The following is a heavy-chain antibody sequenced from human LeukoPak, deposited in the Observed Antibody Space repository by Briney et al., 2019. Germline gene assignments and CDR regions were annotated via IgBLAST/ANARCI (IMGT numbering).Heavy chain of an antibody. V-gene: IGHV1-69*13. CDR1: GGTFSSYA. D-gene: IGHD4-17*01. CDR2: IIPIFGTA. CDR3: ARAFGPFTRYDYGDYGWEDYYYGMDV. Sequence: EASVKVSCKASGGTFSSYAISWVRQAPGQGLEWMGGIIPIFGTANYAQKFQGRVTITADESTSTAYMELSSLRSEDTAVYYCARAFGPFTRYDYGDYGWEDYYYGMDVWGQGTTVTVSS. J-gene: IGHJ6*02.